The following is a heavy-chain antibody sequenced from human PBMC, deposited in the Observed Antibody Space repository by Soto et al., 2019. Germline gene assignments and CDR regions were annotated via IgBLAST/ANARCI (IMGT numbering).Heavy chain of an antibody. CDR3: ARDGGKSLIAARPGSPPAYYYYMDV. D-gene: IGHD6-6*01. J-gene: IGHJ6*03. V-gene: IGHV4-34*01. CDR1: GRYFSGFY. CDR2: INHIGIT. Sequence: SETLSLTSAISGRYFSGFYSTWIRQPPGKGLEWIGEINHIGITHYNPSLKSRVTISLDTSKSQFSLNLSSVTAADTAVYYCARDGGKSLIAARPGSPPAYYYYMDVWGKGTTVTVSS.